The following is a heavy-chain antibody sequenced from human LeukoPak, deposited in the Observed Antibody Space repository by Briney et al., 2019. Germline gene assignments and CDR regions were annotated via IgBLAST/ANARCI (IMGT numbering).Heavy chain of an antibody. D-gene: IGHD5-24*01. V-gene: IGHV3-53*01. CDR1: GFTFSSYE. CDR3: ARAGDGYKPYYYYYGMDV. CDR2: IYSGGST. Sequence: PGGSLRLSCAASGFTFSSYEMNWVRQAPGKGLKWVSFIYSGGSTYYADSVKGRFTISRDNSKNTLYLQMNSLRAEDTAVYYCARAGDGYKPYYYYYGMDVWGQGTTVTVSS. J-gene: IGHJ6*02.